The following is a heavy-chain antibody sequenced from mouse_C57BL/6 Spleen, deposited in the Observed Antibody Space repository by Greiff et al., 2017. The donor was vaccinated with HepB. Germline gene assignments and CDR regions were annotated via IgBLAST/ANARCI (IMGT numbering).Heavy chain of an antibody. CDR3: ARPPYDYGSWFAY. J-gene: IGHJ3*01. CDR1: GFTFSSYG. V-gene: IGHV5-6*02. CDR2: ISSGGSYT. Sequence: EVKLVESGGDLVKPGGSLKLSCAASGFTFSSYGMSWVRQTPDKRLEWVATISSGGSYTYYPDSVKGRFTISRDNAKNTLYLQMSSLKSEDTAMYYCARPPYDYGSWFAYWGQGTLVTVSA. D-gene: IGHD2-4*01.